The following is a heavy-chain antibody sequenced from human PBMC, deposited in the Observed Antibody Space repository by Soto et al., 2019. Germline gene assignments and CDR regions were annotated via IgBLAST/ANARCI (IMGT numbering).Heavy chain of an antibody. V-gene: IGHV3-33*01. D-gene: IGHD3-9*01. CDR2: IWYDGSNK. J-gene: IGHJ4*02. CDR1: GFTFSSYG. Sequence: QVQLVESGGGVVQPGRSLRLSCAASGFTFSSYGMHWVRQAPGKGLEGVAVIWYDGSNKYYADSVKGRFTISRDNSKNTLYLQMNSLRAEDTAVYYCAREVPIYDMVGYRSFDYWGQGTLVTVSS. CDR3: AREVPIYDMVGYRSFDY.